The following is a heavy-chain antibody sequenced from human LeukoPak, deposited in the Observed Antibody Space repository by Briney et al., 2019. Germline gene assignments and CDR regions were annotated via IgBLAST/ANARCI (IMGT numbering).Heavy chain of an antibody. V-gene: IGHV3-72*01. CDR3: ARITKHGEFDY. J-gene: IGHJ4*02. CDR1: GFTFSDHY. D-gene: IGHD3-10*01. CDR2: TRNKANSYTT. Sequence: GGSLRLSCAASGFTFSDHYMDWVRQAPGKGLEWVGRTRNKANSYTTEYAASVKGRFTISRDDSKNSLYLQMNSLKTEDTAVYYCARITKHGEFDYWGQGTLVTVSS.